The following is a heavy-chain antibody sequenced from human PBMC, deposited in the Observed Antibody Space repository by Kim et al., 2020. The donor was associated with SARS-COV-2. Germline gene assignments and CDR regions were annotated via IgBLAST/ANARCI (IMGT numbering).Heavy chain of an antibody. CDR3: ARSSSTSQLYYYYGMDV. D-gene: IGHD2-2*01. V-gene: IGHV6-1*01. J-gene: IGHJ6*02. Sequence: VKSRITINPDTSKNQFSLQLNSVTPEDTAVYYCARSSSTSQLYYYYGMDVWGQGTTVTVSS.